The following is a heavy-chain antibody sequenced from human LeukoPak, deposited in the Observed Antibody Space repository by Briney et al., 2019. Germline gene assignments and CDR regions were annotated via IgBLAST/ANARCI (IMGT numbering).Heavy chain of an antibody. CDR2: LSSSSSYI. J-gene: IGHJ4*02. CDR3: ARDGYNFALFDY. D-gene: IGHD5-24*01. V-gene: IGHV3-21*01. CDR1: GFAFSSYS. Sequence: PGGSLRLSCAASGFAFSSYSMNWVRQAPGKGLEWVSSLSSSSSYIYYADSVKGRFTISRDNAKNSLYLQMNSLRAEDTAVYYCARDGYNFALFDYWGQGTLVTVSS.